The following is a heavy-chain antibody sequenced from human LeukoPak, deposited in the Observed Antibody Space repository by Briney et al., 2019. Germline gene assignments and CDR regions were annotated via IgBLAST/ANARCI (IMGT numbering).Heavy chain of an antibody. Sequence: ASVKVSCKASGGTFSSYAISWVRQATGQGLEWMGWMNPNSGNTGYAQKFQGRVTMTRNTSISTAYMELSSLRSEDTAVYYCARGRYSSSWYEDYWGQGTLVTVSS. CDR2: MNPNSGNT. J-gene: IGHJ4*02. D-gene: IGHD6-13*01. CDR1: GGTFSSYA. CDR3: ARGRYSSSWYEDY. V-gene: IGHV1-8*02.